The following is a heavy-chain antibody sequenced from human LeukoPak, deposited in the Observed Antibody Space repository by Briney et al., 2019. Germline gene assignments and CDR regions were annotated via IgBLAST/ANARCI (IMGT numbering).Heavy chain of an antibody. V-gene: IGHV4-30-2*01. CDR1: GGSISSGGYS. CDR2: IYHSGST. Sequence: SETLSLTCAASGGSISSGGYSWSWIRQPPGKGLEWIGYIYHSGSTYYNPSLKSRVTISVDRSKNQFSLKLSSVTAADTAVYYCARGIMVYAIYHWYFDLWGRGTLVTVSS. CDR3: ARGIMVYAIYHWYFDL. J-gene: IGHJ2*01. D-gene: IGHD2-8*01.